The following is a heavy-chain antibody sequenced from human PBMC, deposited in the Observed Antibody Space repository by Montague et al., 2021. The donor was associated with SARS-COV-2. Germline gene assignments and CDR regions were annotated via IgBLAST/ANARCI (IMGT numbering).Heavy chain of an antibody. V-gene: IGHV3-48*03. D-gene: IGHD2-15*01. CDR1: GFSFSSYE. CDR2: ISSGSGSSI. J-gene: IGHJ6*02. CDR3: ARDVDPNSWDGMDV. Sequence: SRRLSFSASGFSFSSYEMNWARQAPGKGLEWISYISSGSGSSIHYADSVRGRFTISRANAKNSLYLQMNGLRAEDTAIYYCARDVDPNSWDGMDVWGQGTTVTVSS.